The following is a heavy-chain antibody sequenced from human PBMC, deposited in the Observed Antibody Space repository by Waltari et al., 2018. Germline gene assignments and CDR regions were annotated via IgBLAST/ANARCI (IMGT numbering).Heavy chain of an antibody. Sequence: QVQLVQSGAEVKKPGSSVKVSCKASGGTFSSYAISWVRQAPGQGLEWMGGIIPIFGTANYAQKFQGRVTITTDESTSTAYMELSSLRSEDTAVYYCAREGLGYDIFAGGWFDPWGQGTLVTVSS. J-gene: IGHJ5*02. D-gene: IGHD3-9*01. CDR1: GGTFSSYA. CDR2: IIPIFGTA. V-gene: IGHV1-69*05. CDR3: AREGLGYDIFAGGWFDP.